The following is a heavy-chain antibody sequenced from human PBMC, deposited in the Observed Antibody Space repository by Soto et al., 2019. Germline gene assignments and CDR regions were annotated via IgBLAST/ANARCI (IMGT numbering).Heavy chain of an antibody. V-gene: IGHV4-31*11. D-gene: IGHD6-6*01. CDR3: ARASSSSSAADY. J-gene: IGHJ4*02. Sequence: PSETLSLTCAVSGGSISSGGYSWSWNRHQPRKGLEWIGYIYDSESAYYNPSLKSRVTISMDTSKNHFAMRLSSVTDADTAVYYCARASSSSSAADYWGQ. CDR2: IYDSESA. CDR1: GGSISSGGYS.